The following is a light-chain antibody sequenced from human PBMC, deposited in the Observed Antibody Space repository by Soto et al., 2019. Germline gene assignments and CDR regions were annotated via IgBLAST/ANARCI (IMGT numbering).Light chain of an antibody. CDR2: GAT. CDR1: QSVSSN. J-gene: IGKJ5*01. CDR3: QQYNNWPIT. Sequence: EIVMTQSPATLSVSPGERATLSCRASQSVSSNLAWYQQKPGQAPRLLIHGATTRATGIPARFSGSGSGTEFTLTIDSLRSEDFAVYYCQQYNNWPITFGQGTRLEIK. V-gene: IGKV3-15*01.